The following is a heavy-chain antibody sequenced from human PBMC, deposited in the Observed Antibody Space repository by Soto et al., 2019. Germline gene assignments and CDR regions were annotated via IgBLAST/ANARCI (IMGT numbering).Heavy chain of an antibody. J-gene: IGHJ5*02. D-gene: IGHD3-3*01. CDR1: GYTFFTYG. CDR3: ARKSSSSDFGVVTTVYNWFDP. CDR2: ISTYDGNT. Sequence: ASVKVSCKASGYTFFTYGITWVRQALGQGLEWMGWISTYDGNTDYAQKLQGRVTMTTDTSTRTAYIELRSLRSDDTAVYYCARKSSSSDFGVVTTVYNWFDPWGQGPLVTVSS. V-gene: IGHV1-18*01.